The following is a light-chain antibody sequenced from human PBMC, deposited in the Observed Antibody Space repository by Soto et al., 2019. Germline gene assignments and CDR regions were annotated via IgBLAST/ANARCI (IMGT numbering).Light chain of an antibody. CDR1: QRISTY. J-gene: IGKJ5*01. V-gene: IGKV1-39*01. CDR3: QQSYDTVAIT. Sequence: IQMTQSPSSLSASVGDRVAITCRASQRISTYLNWYQQKPGQAPKLLIYVASLLQSGVPSRFSGSGSGTDFTLTISGLQPEDFATYYCQQSYDTVAITFGQGTRLAIK. CDR2: VAS.